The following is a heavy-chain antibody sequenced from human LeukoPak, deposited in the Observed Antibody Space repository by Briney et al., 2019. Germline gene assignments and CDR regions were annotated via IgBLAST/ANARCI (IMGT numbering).Heavy chain of an antibody. CDR2: ISLSGSST. J-gene: IGHJ4*02. CDR3: ARRKVPAANDY. Sequence: GGSLRLSCAASGFTFSDYFMSWVRQAPGQGLEWVSYISLSGSSTYYADSVKGRFTISRDNAKNSLYLQMNSLRADDTAVYYCARRKVPAANDYWGQGTLVTVSS. V-gene: IGHV3-11*01. D-gene: IGHD2-2*01. CDR1: GFTFSDYF.